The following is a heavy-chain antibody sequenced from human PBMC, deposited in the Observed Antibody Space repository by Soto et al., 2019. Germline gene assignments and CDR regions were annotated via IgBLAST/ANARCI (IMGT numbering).Heavy chain of an antibody. Sequence: PSETLSLTCTVSGGSISSYYWSWIRQPPGKGLEWIGYIYCSGSTNYNPSLKSRVTISVDTSKNQFSLKLSSVTAADTAVYYCARGKRYYDFWSGSKSLFDYWGQGTLVTVSS. CDR1: GGSISSYY. CDR2: IYCSGST. J-gene: IGHJ4*02. V-gene: IGHV4-59*01. CDR3: ARGKRYYDFWSGSKSLFDY. D-gene: IGHD3-3*01.